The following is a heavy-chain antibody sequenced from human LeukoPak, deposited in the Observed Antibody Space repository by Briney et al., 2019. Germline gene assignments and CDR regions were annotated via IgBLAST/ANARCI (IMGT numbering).Heavy chain of an antibody. CDR3: AKDIGSSSWYLGN. CDR1: GFTFDDYA. J-gene: IGHJ4*02. CDR2: ISWNSGSI. D-gene: IGHD6-13*01. Sequence: SLRLSCAASGFTFDDYAMHWVRQAPGKGLEWVSGISWNSGSIAYADSVKGRFTISRDNAKNSLYLEMNSLRAEDTALYYCAKDIGSSSWYLGNWGQGTLVTVSP. V-gene: IGHV3-9*01.